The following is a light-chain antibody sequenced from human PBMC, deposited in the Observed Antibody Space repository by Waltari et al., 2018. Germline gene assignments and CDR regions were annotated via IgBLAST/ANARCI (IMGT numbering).Light chain of an antibody. Sequence: DIVLTQSPDSLAVSLGERPTLHCTSSQSVLYLPNNKNYLGWFQQKAGQLPKLLIYWASMREYGVPDRFSGSGSGTDFTLTISSLQAEDVAVYYCQQYHSVPRTFGQGTKVEI. V-gene: IGKV4-1*01. J-gene: IGKJ1*01. CDR2: WAS. CDR1: QSVLYLPNNKNY. CDR3: QQYHSVPRT.